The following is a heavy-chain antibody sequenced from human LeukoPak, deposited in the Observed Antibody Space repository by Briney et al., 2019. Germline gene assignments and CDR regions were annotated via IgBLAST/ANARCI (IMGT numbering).Heavy chain of an antibody. Sequence: PSQTLSLTCTVSGGSISSGSYYWGWIRQPPGKGLEWIGSIYRSGSTYYNPSLKSRVTISVDTSKNQFSLKLSSVTAADTAVYYCASRGSGRPFDYWGQGTLVTVSS. V-gene: IGHV4-39*07. J-gene: IGHJ4*02. CDR3: ASRGSGRPFDY. D-gene: IGHD3-10*01. CDR2: IYRSGST. CDR1: GGSISSGSYY.